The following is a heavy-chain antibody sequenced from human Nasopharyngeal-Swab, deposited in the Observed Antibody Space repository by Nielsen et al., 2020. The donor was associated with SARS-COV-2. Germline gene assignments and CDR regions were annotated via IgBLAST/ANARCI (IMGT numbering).Heavy chain of an antibody. D-gene: IGHD3/OR15-3a*01. V-gene: IGHV5-51*01. Sequence: GESLKISCKGSGYSFSTYWIAWVRHMHGKGPEWIGIIYPGDSDPRFSPSFEGKVTMSVDRSISTAYLQWSSLKDSDSAMYYCARVVWTGNYRGQLDSWGQGTLVTVSS. CDR2: IYPGDSDP. CDR3: ARVVWTGNYRGQLDS. CDR1: GYSFSTYW. J-gene: IGHJ4*02.